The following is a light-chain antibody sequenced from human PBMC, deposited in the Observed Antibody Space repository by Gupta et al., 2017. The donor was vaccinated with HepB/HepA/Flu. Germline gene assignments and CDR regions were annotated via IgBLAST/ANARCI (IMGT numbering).Light chain of an antibody. Sequence: DSEVTQSPSPLSPSVGDEVTITCRASQDIGNYLVWYQQRPGEVPKLLIYAASTLQSGFASRFSGGGSGTDLTLTISSLQPEDVAIYYCQNYNTAPLTFGGGTKVEIK. CDR3: QNYNTAPLT. V-gene: IGKV1-27*01. J-gene: IGKJ4*01. CDR1: QDIGNY. CDR2: AAS.